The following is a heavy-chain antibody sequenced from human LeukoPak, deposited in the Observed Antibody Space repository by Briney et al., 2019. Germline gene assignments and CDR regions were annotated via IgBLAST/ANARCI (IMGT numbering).Heavy chain of an antibody. CDR3: ARGHTAVTRHFDF. Sequence: GGSLRLSCAASGFIFRSYNLKWGRPAPGEGIGWGSYISSSGSTIYYADSVKGRFTISRDNAKNSLYLDMNSLRAEDTAVYYCARGHTAVTRHFDFWGQGTLVTVSS. CDR1: GFIFRSYN. D-gene: IGHD4-17*01. V-gene: IGHV3-48*01. J-gene: IGHJ4*02. CDR2: ISSSGSTI.